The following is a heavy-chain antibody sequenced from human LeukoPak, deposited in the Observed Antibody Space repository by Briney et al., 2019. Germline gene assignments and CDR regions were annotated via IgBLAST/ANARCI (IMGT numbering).Heavy chain of an antibody. Sequence: PGGSLRLSCAASGFTFSSYGMHWVRQAPGKGLEGVAGISYDGSNEYYADSVKGRFTISRDNSKNTLYLQMKSLRAEDTAVYYCAKGQAVADYDYWGQGTLVTVSS. CDR2: ISYDGSNE. J-gene: IGHJ4*02. V-gene: IGHV3-30*18. CDR3: AKGQAVADYDY. D-gene: IGHD6-19*01. CDR1: GFTFSSYG.